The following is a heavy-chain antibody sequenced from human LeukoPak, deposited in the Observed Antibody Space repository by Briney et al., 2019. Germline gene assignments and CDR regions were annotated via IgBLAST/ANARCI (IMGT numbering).Heavy chain of an antibody. CDR1: GFTFSSYG. J-gene: IGHJ6*02. D-gene: IGHD3-16*01. Sequence: GRSLRLSCAASGFTFSSYGMHWVRQAPGKGLEWVAVISYDGSNKYYADSVKGRFTISRDNSKNTLYLQMNSLRAEDTAVYYCAKRADIMITSRVKRYYYYGMDVWGQGTTVTVSS. CDR3: AKRADIMITSRVKRYYYYGMDV. V-gene: IGHV3-30*18. CDR2: ISYDGSNK.